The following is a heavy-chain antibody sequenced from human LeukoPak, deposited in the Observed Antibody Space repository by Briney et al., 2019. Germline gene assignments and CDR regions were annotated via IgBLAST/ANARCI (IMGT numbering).Heavy chain of an antibody. CDR1: GFPFSSYA. V-gene: IGHV3-30-3*01. D-gene: IGHD2-15*01. CDR3: ARDPWVVAATVFDY. CDR2: ISYDGSNK. Sequence: GRSLRLSCAASGFPFSSYAMHWVRQAPGKGLEWVAVISYDGSNKYYADSVKGRFTISRDNSKNTLYLQMNSLRAEDTAVYYCARDPWVVAATVFDYWGQGALVTVSS. J-gene: IGHJ4*02.